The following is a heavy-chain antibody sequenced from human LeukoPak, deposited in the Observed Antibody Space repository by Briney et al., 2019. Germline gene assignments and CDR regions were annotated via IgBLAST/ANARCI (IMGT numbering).Heavy chain of an antibody. CDR2: INPNSGGT. Sequence: ASVKVSCKASGYTFTGYYMHWVRQAPGQGLEWMGWINPNSGGTNYAQKFQGRVTMTRDTSISTAYMELSRLRSDDTAVYYCARAPGRDGYNPFDYWGQGTLVTVSS. CDR1: GYTFTGYY. V-gene: IGHV1-2*02. J-gene: IGHJ4*02. D-gene: IGHD5-24*01. CDR3: ARAPGRDGYNPFDY.